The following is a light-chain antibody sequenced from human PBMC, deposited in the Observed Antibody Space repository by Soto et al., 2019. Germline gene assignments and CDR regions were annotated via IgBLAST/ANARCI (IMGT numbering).Light chain of an antibody. CDR2: QTS. CDR3: QQRSNWPPTWT. V-gene: IGKV3D-11*03. J-gene: IGKJ1*01. CDR1: QYINTR. Sequence: EIVLTQSPATLSSFPGNRVTLSCRASQYINTRLAWYQHRPGQAPRLLIYQTSIRAAGIPARFSGRGSGTDFTLTISSLEAEDFAVNYRQQRSNWPPTWTFGQVTKADIK.